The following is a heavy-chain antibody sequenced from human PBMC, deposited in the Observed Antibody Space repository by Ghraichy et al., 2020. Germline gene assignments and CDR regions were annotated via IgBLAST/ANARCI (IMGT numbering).Heavy chain of an antibody. CDR2: ISAYNGNT. CDR1: GYTFTSYG. V-gene: IGHV1-18*04. Sequence: ASVKVSCKASGYTFTSYGISWVRQAPGQGLQWMGWISAYNGNTNYTQSLQGRVTMTTETSTATANMELRGLRSDDTAVYYCVRITGHHRGMDVWGQGTAVTVSS. D-gene: IGHD7-27*01. J-gene: IGHJ6*02. CDR3: VRITGHHRGMDV.